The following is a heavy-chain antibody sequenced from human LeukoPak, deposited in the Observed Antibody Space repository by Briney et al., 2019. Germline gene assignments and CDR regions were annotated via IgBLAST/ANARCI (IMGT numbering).Heavy chain of an antibody. Sequence: PGGSLRLSCAASGFTFSSYSMNWVRQAPGKGLEWASSISSSSSYIYYADSVKGRFTISRDNAKNSLYLQMNSLRAEDTAVYYCARVKTENYDSSGYYENAFDIWGQGTMVTVSS. CDR2: ISSSSSYI. V-gene: IGHV3-21*01. J-gene: IGHJ3*02. D-gene: IGHD3-22*01. CDR3: ARVKTENYDSSGYYENAFDI. CDR1: GFTFSSYS.